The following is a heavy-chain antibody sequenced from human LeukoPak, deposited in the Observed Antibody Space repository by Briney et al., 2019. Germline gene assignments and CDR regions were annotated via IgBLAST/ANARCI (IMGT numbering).Heavy chain of an antibody. J-gene: IGHJ6*02. D-gene: IGHD2-2*01. CDR1: GGSFSGYY. CDR3: ARQSLYCSSTSCYEGYYGMDV. V-gene: IGHV4-59*08. CDR2: IYYSGST. Sequence: SETLSLTCAVYGGSFSGYYWSWIRQPPGKGLEWIGYIYYSGSTNYNPSLKSRVTISVDTSKNQFSLKLSSVTAADTAVYYCARQSLYCSSTSCYEGYYGMDVWGQGTTVTVSS.